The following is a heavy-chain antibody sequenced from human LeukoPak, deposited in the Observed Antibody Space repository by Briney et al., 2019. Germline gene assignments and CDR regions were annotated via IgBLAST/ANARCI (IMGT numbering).Heavy chain of an antibody. Sequence: PSETLSLTCAVYGGSFSGYDWSWIRQPPGKGLEWIGGINHSGSTNYNPSLKSRVTISVDTSKNQFSLKLSSVTAADTAVYYCARRRDGTVAGTPADYWGQGTLVTVSS. CDR3: ARRRDGTVAGTPADY. CDR2: INHSGST. CDR1: GGSFSGYD. J-gene: IGHJ4*02. V-gene: IGHV4-34*01. D-gene: IGHD6-19*01.